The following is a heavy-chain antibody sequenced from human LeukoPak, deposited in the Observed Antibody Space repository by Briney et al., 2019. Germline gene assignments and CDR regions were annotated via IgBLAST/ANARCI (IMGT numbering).Heavy chain of an antibody. V-gene: IGHV1-2*02. CDR3: ARDLGYCSSTSCYGDQNWFDP. D-gene: IGHD2-2*01. J-gene: IGHJ5*02. Sequence: GASVKVSCKASGYTFTGYYMHWVRQAPGQGLEWMGWINPNSGGTNYAQKFQGRVTMTRDTSISTAYMELSRLRSDDTAVYYCARDLGYCSSTSCYGDQNWFDPWGQGTLVTVSS. CDR2: INPNSGGT. CDR1: GYTFTGYY.